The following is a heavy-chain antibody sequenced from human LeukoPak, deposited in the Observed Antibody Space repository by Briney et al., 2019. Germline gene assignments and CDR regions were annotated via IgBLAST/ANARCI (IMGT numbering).Heavy chain of an antibody. CDR2: ISSGSSYT. Sequence: GRTLRLSCAASGFTFSDYYMSWIRQAPAKGLGWVSDISSGSSYTNYAESVQGRFRISRDNAKNSLFLQMTSLRVEDTAVYYCAKTKRYCSGGSCYWPSDYWGQGTLVTVSS. CDR3: AKTKRYCSGGSCYWPSDY. CDR1: GFTFSDYY. J-gene: IGHJ4*02. V-gene: IGHV3-11*03. D-gene: IGHD2-15*01.